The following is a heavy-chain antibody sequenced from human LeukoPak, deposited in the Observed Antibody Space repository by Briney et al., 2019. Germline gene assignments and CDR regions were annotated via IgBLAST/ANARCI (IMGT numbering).Heavy chain of an antibody. Sequence: PSETLSLTCTVSGGSISSSSYYWGWIRQPPGKGLEWIGSIYYSGSTYYNPSLKSRVTISVDTSKNQFSLKLSSVTAADTAVYYCARTPYYDILTGPSRFAFDIWGQGTMVTVSS. CDR1: GGSISSSSYY. V-gene: IGHV4-39*01. J-gene: IGHJ3*02. CDR3: ARTPYYDILTGPSRFAFDI. CDR2: IYYSGST. D-gene: IGHD3-9*01.